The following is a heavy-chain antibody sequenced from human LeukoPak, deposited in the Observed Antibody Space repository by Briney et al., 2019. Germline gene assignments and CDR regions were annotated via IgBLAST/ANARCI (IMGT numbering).Heavy chain of an antibody. CDR2: ISSDSSYI. J-gene: IGHJ3*02. CDR3: ARDAGRREDI. CDR1: GFNFNTYT. D-gene: IGHD1-1*01. V-gene: IGHV3-21*01. Sequence: GGSLRLSCAASGFNFNTYTMNWVRQAPGKGLEWVSSISSDSSYIYYADAVHGRFTVSRDNAKNSLYLQMNSLRAEDTAVYYCARDAGRREDIWGQGTMVTVSS.